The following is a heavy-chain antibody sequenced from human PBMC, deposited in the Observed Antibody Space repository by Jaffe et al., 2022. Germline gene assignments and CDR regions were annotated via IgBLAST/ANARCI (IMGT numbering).Heavy chain of an antibody. CDR3: ARPDSRLLDAFDI. V-gene: IGHV3-48*03. J-gene: IGHJ3*02. CDR2: ISSSGSTI. CDR1: GFTFSSYE. Sequence: EVQLVESGGGLVQPGGSLRLSCAASGFTFSSYEMNWVRQAPGKGLEWVSYISSSGSTIYYADSVKGRFTISRDNAKNSLYLQMNSLRAEDTAVYYCARPDSRLLDAFDIWGQGTMVTVSS. D-gene: IGHD3-22*01.